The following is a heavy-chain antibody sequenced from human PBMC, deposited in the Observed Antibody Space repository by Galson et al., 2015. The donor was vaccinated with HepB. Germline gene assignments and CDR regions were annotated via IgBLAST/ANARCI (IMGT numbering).Heavy chain of an antibody. J-gene: IGHJ4*02. D-gene: IGHD3-9*01. V-gene: IGHV4-39*07. Sequence: ETLSLTCTVSGGSISSSSYYWGWIRQPPGKGLEWIGSIYYSGSTYYNPSLKSRVTISVDTSKNQFSLKLSSVTAADTAVYYCARLRYFDWLLDYWGQGTLVTVSS. CDR3: ARLRYFDWLLDY. CDR2: IYYSGST. CDR1: GGSISSSSYY.